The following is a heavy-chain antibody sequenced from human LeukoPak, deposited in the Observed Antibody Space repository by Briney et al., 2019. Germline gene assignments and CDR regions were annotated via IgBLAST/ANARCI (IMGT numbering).Heavy chain of an antibody. V-gene: IGHV4-59*01. CDR2: IYYNGSP. CDR3: ARDSRSYERSGYYHFDY. J-gene: IGHJ4*02. CDR1: GASLISYY. D-gene: IGHD3-22*01. Sequence: PLETLSLTCTVSGASLISYYWNWIRQPTGKGLEWIGYIYYNGSPNYNPSLKSRVTMSQDTSKNQFSLKLTSVTAADTAVYYCARDSRSYERSGYYHFDYWGQGSLVTVSS.